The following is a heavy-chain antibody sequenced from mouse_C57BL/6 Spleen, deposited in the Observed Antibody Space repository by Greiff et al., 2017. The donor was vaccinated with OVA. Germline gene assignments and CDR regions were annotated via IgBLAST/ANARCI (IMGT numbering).Heavy chain of an antibody. CDR3: ARDHGSSSWYFDV. J-gene: IGHJ1*03. CDR1: GYSITSGYY. Sequence: ESGPGLVKPSQSLSLTCSVTGYSITSGYYWNWIRQFPGNKLEWMGYISYDGSNNYNPSLKNRISITRDTSKNQFFLKLNSVTTEDTATYYCARDHGSSSWYFDVWGTGTTVTVSS. CDR2: ISYDGSN. V-gene: IGHV3-6*01. D-gene: IGHD1-1*01.